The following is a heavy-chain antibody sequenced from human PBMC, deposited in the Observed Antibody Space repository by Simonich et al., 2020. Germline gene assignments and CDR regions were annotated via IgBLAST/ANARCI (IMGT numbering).Heavy chain of an antibody. CDR2: INHSGTT. V-gene: IGHV4-34*01. D-gene: IGHD1-1*01. CDR1: GGAFSGYY. CDR3: ARGKGWKNAFDI. Sequence: QVQLQQWGAGLLKPSETLSLTCAVYGGAFSGYYWSWIRQPPGKGLEWMGEINHSGTTNYNPSFKSRVTISVYTSKNQFSLKLSSVTAADSAVYYCARGKGWKNAFDIWGQGTMVTVSS. J-gene: IGHJ3*02.